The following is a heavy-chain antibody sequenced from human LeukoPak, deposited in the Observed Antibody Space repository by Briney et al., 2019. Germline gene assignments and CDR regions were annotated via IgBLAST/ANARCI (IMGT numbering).Heavy chain of an antibody. D-gene: IGHD4/OR15-4a*01. CDR3: AKHMRPPNTYSFFGLDV. V-gene: IGHV3-9*01. CDR2: INWNGGGT. Sequence: GGSLRLSCAATGFTFKNYGMHWVRQPPGKGLEWVSSINWNGGGTDYADSVKGRFTISRDNAKNSLYLQLSSLRPEDTALYYCAKHMRPPNTYSFFGLDVWGQGTTVTVSS. J-gene: IGHJ6*02. CDR1: GFTFKNYG.